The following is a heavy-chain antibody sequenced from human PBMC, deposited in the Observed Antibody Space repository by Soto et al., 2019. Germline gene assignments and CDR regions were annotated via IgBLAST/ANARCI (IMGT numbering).Heavy chain of an antibody. J-gene: IGHJ4*02. CDR2: ISYDGSNK. CDR1: GFTFFSYG. Sequence: LRLSCAASGFTFFSYGMHWVRQAPGKGLEWVAVISYDGSNKYYGDSVKGRFTISRDNSKNTLYLQMNSLRADDTAVYYCAKDRAGDIYVAARSGLDYWGQGTLVTV. CDR3: AKDRAGDIYVAARSGLDY. D-gene: IGHD3-3*01. V-gene: IGHV3-30*18.